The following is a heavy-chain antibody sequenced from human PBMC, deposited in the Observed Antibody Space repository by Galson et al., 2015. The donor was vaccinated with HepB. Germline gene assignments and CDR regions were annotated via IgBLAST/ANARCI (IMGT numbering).Heavy chain of an antibody. V-gene: IGHV3-74*01. Sequence: SLRLSCAASGFTFSSYWMHWVRQAPGKGLVWVSRINSDGSSTSYADSMKGRFTISRDNAKNTLYPQMNSRRAEDTAVYYCARVPNVVVTAQGGYWGQGTLVTVSS. CDR3: ARVPNVVVTAQGGY. J-gene: IGHJ4*02. D-gene: IGHD2-21*02. CDR1: GFTFSSYW. CDR2: INSDGSST.